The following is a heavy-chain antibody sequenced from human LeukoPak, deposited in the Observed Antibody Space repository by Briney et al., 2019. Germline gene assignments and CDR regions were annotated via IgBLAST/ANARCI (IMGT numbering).Heavy chain of an antibody. CDR2: TYYSGST. J-gene: IGHJ3*02. Sequence: PSETLSPTCTVSGGSISSYYWSWIRQPPGKGLEWIGYTYYSGSTNYNPSLKSRVTISVDTSKNQFSLKLSSVTAADTAVYYCAAGGSGSYPDAFDIWGQGTMVTVSS. V-gene: IGHV4-59*01. CDR3: AAGGSGSYPDAFDI. CDR1: GGSISSYY. D-gene: IGHD1-26*01.